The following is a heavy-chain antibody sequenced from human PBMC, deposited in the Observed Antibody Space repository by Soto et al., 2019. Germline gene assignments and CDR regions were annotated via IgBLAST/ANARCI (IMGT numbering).Heavy chain of an antibody. CDR1: GFSLNNAEMG. J-gene: IGHJ5*02. V-gene: IGHV2-26*01. Sequence: QVTLKESGPVLVKPTEPLTLTCTVSGFSLNNAEMGVTWIRQPPGRALEWLAHIFSNGEKSYTASLRSRLTITKDTSKSQVVLTMTSVDPEDTATYYCARIGVLSGTVVTLHWFDPWGQGRLVTVSS. D-gene: IGHD4-4*01. CDR2: IFSNGEK. CDR3: ARIGVLSGTVVTLHWFDP.